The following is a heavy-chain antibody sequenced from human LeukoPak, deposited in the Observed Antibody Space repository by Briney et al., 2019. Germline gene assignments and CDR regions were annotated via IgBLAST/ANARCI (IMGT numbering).Heavy chain of an antibody. D-gene: IGHD5-18*01. Sequence: PSETLSLTCTVSGGSISSSNFYWVWIRQPPGKGLEWIGSIHYTGSSYYNPSQQSRVTISVDTSKNQVSLKQSSVTAADTAVYYCARHLNTAMGHQIDYWGQGTLVTVSS. J-gene: IGHJ4*02. CDR3: ARHLNTAMGHQIDY. V-gene: IGHV4-39*01. CDR2: IHYTGSS. CDR1: GGSISSSNFY.